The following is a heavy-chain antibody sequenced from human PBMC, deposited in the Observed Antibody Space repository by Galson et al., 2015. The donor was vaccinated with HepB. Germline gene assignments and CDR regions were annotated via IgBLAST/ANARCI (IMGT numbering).Heavy chain of an antibody. D-gene: IGHD5-12*01. J-gene: IGHJ6*02. CDR2: ISAYNGNT. CDR3: ARVGVATWYYYYYGMDV. CDR1: GYTFTSYG. Sequence: SVKVSCKASGYTFTSYGISWVRQAPGQGLEWMGWISAYNGNTNYAQKLQGRVTMTTDTSTSTAYMELRSLRSDDTAVYYCARVGVATWYYYYYGMDVWGQGTTVTVSS. V-gene: IGHV1-18*04.